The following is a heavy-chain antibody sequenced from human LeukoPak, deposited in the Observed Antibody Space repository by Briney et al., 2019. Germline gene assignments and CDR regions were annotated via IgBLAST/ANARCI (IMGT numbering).Heavy chain of an antibody. CDR1: GFKFSSFS. J-gene: IGHJ4*02. D-gene: IGHD3-22*01. V-gene: IGHV3-48*04. CDR3: VKETRGSYYDSSGVFDY. CDR2: ISSTSSAI. Sequence: GGSLRLSCTASGFKFSSFSMTWARQAPGKGLEWLSYISSTSSAIYYADSVKGRFTISRDNAKNSLYLQMDSLRAEDTAVYYCVKETRGSYYDSSGVFDYWGQGTLVTVSS.